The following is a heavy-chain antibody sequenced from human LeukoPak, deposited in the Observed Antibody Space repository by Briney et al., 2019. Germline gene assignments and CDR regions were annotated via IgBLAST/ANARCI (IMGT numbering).Heavy chain of an antibody. CDR2: ISGSGGST. J-gene: IGHJ3*02. D-gene: IGHD7-27*01. CDR1: GFTFSSDG. CDR3: AKGRSGAFDI. V-gene: IGHV3-23*01. Sequence: GGTLRLSCAASGFTFSSDGMSSVRQAPGKGLEWVSAISGSGGSTYYADSVKGRFTIYRDNSKNTLYLQMNSLRAEDTAVYYCAKGRSGAFDIGGQGTRGTVSA.